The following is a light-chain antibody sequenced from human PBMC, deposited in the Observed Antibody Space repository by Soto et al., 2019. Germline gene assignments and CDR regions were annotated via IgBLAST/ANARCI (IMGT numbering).Light chain of an antibody. Sequence: DIQVTQSPPTLSACVGDRVTITCRASQTISTWMAWYQQKPGKAPKLLVYDASTLQSGVASRFSGSGSGTEFTLIISGLQPDDSATYYCQQYNNTNNPWMFGQGTKVDIK. J-gene: IGKJ1*01. V-gene: IGKV1-5*01. CDR3: QQYNNTNNPWM. CDR2: DAS. CDR1: QTISTW.